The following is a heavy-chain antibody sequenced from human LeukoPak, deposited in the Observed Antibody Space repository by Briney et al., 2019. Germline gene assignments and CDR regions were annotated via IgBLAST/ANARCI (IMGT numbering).Heavy chain of an antibody. CDR2: IYSGGST. Sequence: GGSLRLSCAASGFTVSSNYMSWVRQAPGKGLEWVSVIYSGGSTYYADSVKGRFTISRDNSKNTLYLQMSSLRAEDTAVYYCARDKYLWAVAGHYYYYGMDVWDQGTTVTVSS. CDR3: ARDKYLWAVAGHYYYYGMDV. CDR1: GFTVSSNY. V-gene: IGHV3-53*01. D-gene: IGHD6-19*01. J-gene: IGHJ6*02.